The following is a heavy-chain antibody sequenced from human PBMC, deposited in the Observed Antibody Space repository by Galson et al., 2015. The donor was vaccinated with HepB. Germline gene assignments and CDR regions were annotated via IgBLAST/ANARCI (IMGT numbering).Heavy chain of an antibody. Sequence: SLRLSCAASGFTFSSYAMTWVRQAPGKGLEWVSAISGSGGSTYYADSVKGRFTISRDNSKNTLYLQMNSLRAEDTAVYYCAKDWDVNGDDFWSGYYTGGPQVYFDYWGQGTLVTVSS. CDR3: AKDWDVNGDDFWSGYYTGGPQVYFDY. CDR1: GFTFSSYA. D-gene: IGHD3-3*01. J-gene: IGHJ4*02. V-gene: IGHV3-23*01. CDR2: ISGSGGST.